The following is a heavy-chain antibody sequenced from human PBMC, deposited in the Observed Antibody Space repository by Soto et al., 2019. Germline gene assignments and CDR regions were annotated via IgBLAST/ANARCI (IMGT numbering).Heavy chain of an antibody. Sequence: GESLKISCKGSGYSFTSYWIGWVRQMPGKGLEWMGIIYPGDSDTRYSPPFQGQVTISADKSISTAYLQWSSLKASDTAMYYCARGHYDSSGYYYVGFDYWGQGTLVTVSS. V-gene: IGHV5-51*01. CDR3: ARGHYDSSGYYYVGFDY. CDR1: GYSFTSYW. CDR2: IYPGDSDT. J-gene: IGHJ4*02. D-gene: IGHD3-22*01.